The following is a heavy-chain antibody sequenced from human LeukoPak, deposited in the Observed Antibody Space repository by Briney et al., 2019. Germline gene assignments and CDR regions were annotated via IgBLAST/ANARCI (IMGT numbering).Heavy chain of an antibody. CDR3: ARGSYGSGSYYIHYYYGMDV. CDR1: GGTFSSYA. V-gene: IGHV1-69*13. D-gene: IGHD3-10*01. J-gene: IGHJ6*04. Sequence: SVKVSCKASGGTFSSYAISWVRQAPGQGPEWMGGIIPIFGTANYAQKFQGRVTITADESTSTAYMELSSLRSEDTAVYYCARGSYGSGSYYIHYYYGMDVWGKGTTVTVSS. CDR2: IIPIFGTA.